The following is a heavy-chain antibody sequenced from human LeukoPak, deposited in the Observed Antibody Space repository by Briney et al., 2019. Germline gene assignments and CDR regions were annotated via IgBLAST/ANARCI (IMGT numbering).Heavy chain of an antibody. D-gene: IGHD3-3*01. V-gene: IGHV3-30*03. J-gene: IGHJ6*02. Sequence: GGSLRLSCAASGFTFSSYSMNWVRQAPGKGLEWVAVISYDGSNKYYADSVKGRFTISRDNSKNTLYLQMNSLRAEDTAVYYCARDAASPYYDFWSGYYGYYYGMDVWGQGTTVTVSS. CDR2: ISYDGSNK. CDR3: ARDAASPYYDFWSGYYGYYYGMDV. CDR1: GFTFSSYS.